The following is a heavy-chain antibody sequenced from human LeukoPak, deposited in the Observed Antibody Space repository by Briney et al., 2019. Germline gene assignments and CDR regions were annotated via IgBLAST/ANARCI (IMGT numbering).Heavy chain of an antibody. CDR2: IKEDGSEE. J-gene: IGHJ4*02. CDR1: GFSFSSYW. Sequence: PGGSLRLSCAASGFSFSSYWMTWVRQTPGKGLEWVANIKEDGSEEYHVDSVKGRFTISRDNTKSSLFLQMNSLRGDDTAVYYCVRDSRPGGAMGLYHNFDFWGQGTLVTVSS. V-gene: IGHV3-7*01. D-gene: IGHD3-16*01. CDR3: VRDSRPGGAMGLYHNFDF.